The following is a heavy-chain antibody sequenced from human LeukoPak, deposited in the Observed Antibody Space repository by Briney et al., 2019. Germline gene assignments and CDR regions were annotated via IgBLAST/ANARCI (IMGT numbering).Heavy chain of an antibody. Sequence: GRSLRLSCAASGFTFSSYAMHWVRQAPGKGLEWVAVISYDGSNKYYAGSVKGRFTISRDNSKNTLYLQMNSLRAEDTAVYYCARDRAYYDILTGYYPHYYYYHYMDVWGKGTTVTVSS. CDR1: GFTFSSYA. V-gene: IGHV3-30*04. CDR2: ISYDGSNK. CDR3: ARDRAYYDILTGYYPHYYYYHYMDV. D-gene: IGHD3-9*01. J-gene: IGHJ6*03.